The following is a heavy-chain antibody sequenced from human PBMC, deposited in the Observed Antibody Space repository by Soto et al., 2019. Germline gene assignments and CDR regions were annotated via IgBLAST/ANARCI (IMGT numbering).Heavy chain of an antibody. CDR2: IYYSGST. D-gene: IGHD6-19*01. J-gene: IGHJ4*02. CDR3: ARDGVAGPFDY. Sequence: SETLSLTCTLSGGSISSYYWSWIRQPPGKGLEWIGYIYYSGSTNYNPSLKSRVTISVDTSKNQFSLKLSSVTAADTAVYYCARDGVAGPFDYWGQGTLVTVSS. CDR1: GGSISSYY. V-gene: IGHV4-59*01.